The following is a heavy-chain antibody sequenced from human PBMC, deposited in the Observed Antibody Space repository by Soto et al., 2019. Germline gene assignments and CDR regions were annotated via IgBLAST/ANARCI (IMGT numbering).Heavy chain of an antibody. CDR2: ISTYNVNT. CDR1: GYSFSLYG. J-gene: IGHJ4*02. Sequence: QVQLVQSGAEMKKPGASVKVSCKASGYSFSLYGISWVRQAPGQGLEWMGWISTYNVNTKYAQKFQDRVTFTTDTSTSTAYMEVTSLGSDETAVYYCARMIASSLDYWGQGTLVTVSS. D-gene: IGHD2-21*01. V-gene: IGHV1-18*04. CDR3: ARMIASSLDY.